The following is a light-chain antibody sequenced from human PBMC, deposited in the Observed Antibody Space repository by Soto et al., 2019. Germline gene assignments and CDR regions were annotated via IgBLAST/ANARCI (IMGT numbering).Light chain of an antibody. CDR2: AAS. J-gene: IGKJ4*01. V-gene: IGKV1-12*01. CDR3: QQGDSFPFT. Sequence: DIQMTQSPSSVSASVGDTVTITCRASQDISSWVAWYQQKPGKAPKLLISAASSLQSGVPTRFSGSGSGTDVTLIISGLQPEDFATYFCQQGDSFPFTFGGGTKVEIK. CDR1: QDISSW.